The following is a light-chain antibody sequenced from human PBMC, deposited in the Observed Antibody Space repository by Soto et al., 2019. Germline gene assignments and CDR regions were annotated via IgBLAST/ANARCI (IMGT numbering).Light chain of an antibody. V-gene: IGKV3-15*01. J-gene: IGKJ1*01. CDR2: DAS. CDR3: QQYSNWPET. CDR1: QSVSSN. Sequence: EIVMTQSPATLSVSPGEIATLSCRTSQSVSSNFAGYQQKVAQAPRLLIYDASTRTTGVPARFSGSGSDTEFTLTISSLQSEDFAVYYCQQYSNWPETFGQGTKVEIQ.